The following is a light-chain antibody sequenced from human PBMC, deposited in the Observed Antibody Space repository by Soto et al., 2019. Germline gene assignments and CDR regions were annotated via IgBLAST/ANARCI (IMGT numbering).Light chain of an antibody. J-gene: IGKJ1*01. V-gene: IGKV3-20*01. Sequence: EIVLTQSPGTLSLSPVERATLSCRASQSVITNLAWYQQKPGQAPRLLIYGASRRATGIPDRFSGSGSGTDFTLTITRLEPEDFAVYYCQQYGSSRTFGQGTKVDIK. CDR2: GAS. CDR1: QSVITN. CDR3: QQYGSSRT.